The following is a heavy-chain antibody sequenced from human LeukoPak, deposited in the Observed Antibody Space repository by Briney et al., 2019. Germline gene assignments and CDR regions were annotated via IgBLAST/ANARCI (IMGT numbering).Heavy chain of an antibody. Sequence: GGSLRLSCAASRFTFSSYTMNWVRQAPGKGQEWASSISSSSSDIYYADSVKGRFTISRDNAKNSLFLQMNSLRAEDTAVYYCARDRTITGTIIDYWGQGTLVTVSS. D-gene: IGHD1-7*01. CDR1: RFTFSSYT. CDR3: ARDRTITGTIIDY. CDR2: ISSSSSDI. V-gene: IGHV3-21*01. J-gene: IGHJ4*02.